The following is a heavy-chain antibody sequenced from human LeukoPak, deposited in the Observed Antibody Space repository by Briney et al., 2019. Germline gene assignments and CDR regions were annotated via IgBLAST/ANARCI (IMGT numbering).Heavy chain of an antibody. J-gene: IGHJ6*02. D-gene: IGHD6-6*01. CDR3: ASLRASSIGAHYAMDL. CDR2: IYHSGST. CDR1: GGSISSFY. Sequence: SETLSLTCTVSGGSISSFYWSWIRQTPWKGLEWIGYIYHSGSTNYNPSLKSRVAMSLDTSKNQFSLQLNSVTAADTAVYYCASLRASSIGAHYAMDLWGQGTTVTVSS. V-gene: IGHV4-59*08.